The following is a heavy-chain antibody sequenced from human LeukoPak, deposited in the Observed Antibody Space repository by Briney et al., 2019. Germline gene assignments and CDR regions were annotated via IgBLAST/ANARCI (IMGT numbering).Heavy chain of an antibody. CDR3: ARDTGTAYFDY. Sequence: SETLSLTCTVSGGSPSGYYWSWIRQPPGKGLEWIGYIYYTGSANYNPSLKSRVTISVDTSKSQFSLKLGSVTAADTAVYYCARDTGTAYFDYWGQGTLVTVSS. CDR1: GGSPSGYY. J-gene: IGHJ4*02. V-gene: IGHV4-59*01. D-gene: IGHD2-8*02. CDR2: IYYTGSA.